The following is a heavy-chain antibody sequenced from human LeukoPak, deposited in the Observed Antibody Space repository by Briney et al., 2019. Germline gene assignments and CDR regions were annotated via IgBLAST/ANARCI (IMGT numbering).Heavy chain of an antibody. D-gene: IGHD3-10*01. J-gene: IGHJ6*03. CDR3: ARVVRGETYYYYYMDV. V-gene: IGHV1-69*05. CDR1: GGTFITYT. CDR2: IIPIFGTA. Sequence: ASVKVSCKASGGTFITYTINWVRQAPGQGLEWMGGIIPIFGTANYAQKFQGRVTITTDESTSTAYMELSSLRSEDTAVYYCARVVRGETYYYYYMDVWGKGTTVTVSS.